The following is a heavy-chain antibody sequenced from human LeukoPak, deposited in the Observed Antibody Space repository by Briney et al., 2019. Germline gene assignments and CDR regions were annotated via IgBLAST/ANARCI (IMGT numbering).Heavy chain of an antibody. CDR1: GFTFSSYG. CDR3: AKDPTGYYYDSSGYLLPDY. Sequence: GGSLRLSCAASGFTFSSYGMHWVRQAPGKGLEWVAFIRYDGSNKYYADSVKGRFTISRDNSKNALYLQMNSLRAEDTAVYYCAKDPTGYYYDSSGYLLPDYWGQGTLVTVSS. D-gene: IGHD3-22*01. V-gene: IGHV3-30*02. CDR2: IRYDGSNK. J-gene: IGHJ4*02.